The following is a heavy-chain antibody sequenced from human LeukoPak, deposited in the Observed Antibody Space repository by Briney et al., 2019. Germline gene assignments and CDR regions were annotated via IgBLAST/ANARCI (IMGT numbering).Heavy chain of an antibody. J-gene: IGHJ4*02. CDR2: INPNSGGT. V-gene: IGHV1-2*06. Sequence: ASVKVSCKASGYTFTGYYMHWVRQAPGQGLEWMGRINPNSGGTNYAQKFQGRVTMTRDTSISTAYMELSRLRSEDTAVYYCARLPRYSSGWYDYWGQGTLVTVSS. CDR1: GYTFTGYY. CDR3: ARLPRYSSGWYDY. D-gene: IGHD6-19*01.